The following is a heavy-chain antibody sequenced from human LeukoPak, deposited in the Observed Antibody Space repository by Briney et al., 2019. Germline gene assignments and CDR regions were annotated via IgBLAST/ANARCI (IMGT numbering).Heavy chain of an antibody. CDR2: IIPIFGTA. J-gene: IGHJ4*02. V-gene: IGHV1-69*13. D-gene: IGHD4/OR15-4a*01. Sequence: SVKVSCKASGGTFTSYAISWVRQAPGQGLEWMGGIIPIFGTANYAQKFQGRVTITADESTSTAYMELSSLRSEDTAVCYCARGKLGCSYCFDYWGQGTLVTVSS. CDR1: GGTFTSYA. CDR3: ARGKLGCSYCFDY.